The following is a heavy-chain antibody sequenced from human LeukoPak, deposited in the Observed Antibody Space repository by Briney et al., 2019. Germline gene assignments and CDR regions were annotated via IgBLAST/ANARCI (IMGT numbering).Heavy chain of an antibody. J-gene: IGHJ3*02. CDR2: INPNSGGT. D-gene: IGHD3-3*01. CDR1: GYTFTGYY. Sequence: ASVKVSCKASGYTFTGYYMHWVRQAPGQGLEWMGWINPNSGGTNYAQKFQGRVTMTRDTSISTAYMELSRLRSDDTAVYYCARAYSLPIFGVVNDAFDIWGQGTMVTVSS. V-gene: IGHV1-2*02. CDR3: ARAYSLPIFGVVNDAFDI.